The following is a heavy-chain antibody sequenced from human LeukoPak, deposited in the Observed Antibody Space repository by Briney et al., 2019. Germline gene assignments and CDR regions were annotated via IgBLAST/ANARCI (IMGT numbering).Heavy chain of an antibody. Sequence: SETLSLTCTVSGGSLSSYYWSWIRQPPGKGLEWIGYIYYSGSTNYNPSLKSRVTISVDTSKNQFSLKLSSVTAADTAVYYCARDGGAYYDSSGYLSRSSEFDYWGQGTLVTVSS. CDR2: IYYSGST. CDR3: ARDGGAYYDSSGYLSRSSEFDY. V-gene: IGHV4-59*01. D-gene: IGHD3-22*01. J-gene: IGHJ4*02. CDR1: GGSLSSYY.